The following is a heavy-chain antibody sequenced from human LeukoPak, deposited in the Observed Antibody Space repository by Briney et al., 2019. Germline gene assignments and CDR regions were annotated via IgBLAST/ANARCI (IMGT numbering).Heavy chain of an antibody. CDR2: IYYSGTT. CDR1: GGSISSYY. J-gene: IGHJ2*01. Sequence: PSETLSLTCTVSGGSISSYYWSWIRQPPGKGLEWIGYIYYSGTTNYNPSLKSRVTISVDTSKNQFSLKLSSVTAADTAVYYCARNDRTTVTYFDLWGRGTLVTVSS. D-gene: IGHD4-17*01. CDR3: ARNDRTTVTYFDL. V-gene: IGHV4-59*01.